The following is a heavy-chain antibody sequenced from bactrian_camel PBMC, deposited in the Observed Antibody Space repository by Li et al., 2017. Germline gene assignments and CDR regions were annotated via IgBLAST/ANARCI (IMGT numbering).Heavy chain of an antibody. CDR3: SVATTSGTFNY. Sequence: VQLVESGGGLVQPGGSLRLSCAASGFTFSSYGMSRVRQAPGKGLEWLSSIYTADGGDGSTNSADSVKGRFAISRDNAKNTVYLQMNSLKPEDTALYYCSVATTSGTFNYWGQGTQVTVS. V-gene: IGHV3S10*01. D-gene: IGHD5*01. CDR1: GFTFSSYG. CDR2: IYTADGGDGST. J-gene: IGHJ4*01.